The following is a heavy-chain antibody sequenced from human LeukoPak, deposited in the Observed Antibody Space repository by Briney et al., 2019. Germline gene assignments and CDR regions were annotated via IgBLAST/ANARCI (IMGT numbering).Heavy chain of an antibody. J-gene: IGHJ4*02. CDR3: STSSSDFGY. Sequence: GGSLRLSCAASGFTFSGSAMYWVRQASGKGLEWVGRIRNKANSYATTYAASVKGRFTISRDDSKNTAYLQMNSLKTEDTAVYYCSTSSSDFGYWGQGTLVTVSS. D-gene: IGHD6-6*01. CDR2: IRNKANSYAT. V-gene: IGHV3-73*01. CDR1: GFTFSGSA.